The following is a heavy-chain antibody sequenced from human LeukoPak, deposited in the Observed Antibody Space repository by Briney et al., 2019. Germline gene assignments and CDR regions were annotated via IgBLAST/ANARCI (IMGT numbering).Heavy chain of an antibody. CDR1: GFTFGDYA. CDR2: IRSKAYGGTT. CDR3: TRDLEYCSSTSCYTFDY. V-gene: IGHV3-49*04. Sequence: GGSLRLSCTASGFTFGDYAMCWVRQAPGKGLEWVGFIRSKAYGGTTEYAASVKGRFTISRDDSKSIAYLQMNSLKTEDTAVYYCTRDLEYCSSTSCYTFDYWGQETLVTVSS. D-gene: IGHD2-2*01. J-gene: IGHJ4*02.